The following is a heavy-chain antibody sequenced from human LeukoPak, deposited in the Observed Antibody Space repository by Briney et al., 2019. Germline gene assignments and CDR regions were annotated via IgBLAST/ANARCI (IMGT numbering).Heavy chain of an antibody. CDR1: GYTFTSYG. V-gene: IGHV1-18*01. J-gene: IGHJ4*02. D-gene: IGHD3-10*01. CDR3: ARNLYYYGSGSYNLFDY. Sequence: AASVKVSCKASGYTFTSYGISWVQQAPGQGLEWMGWISAYNGNTNYAQKLQGRVTMTTDTSTSTAYMELRSLRSDDTAVYYCARNLYYYGSGSYNLFDYWGQGTLVTVSS. CDR2: ISAYNGNT.